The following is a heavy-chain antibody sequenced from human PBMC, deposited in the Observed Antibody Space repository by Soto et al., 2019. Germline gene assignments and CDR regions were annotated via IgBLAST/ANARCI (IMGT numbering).Heavy chain of an antibody. CDR1: GGSFSAYY. CDR3: ARGSGSSTGGTDYYYGMDV. CDR2: INHSGST. J-gene: IGHJ6*02. Sequence: SETLSLTCAVYGGSFSAYYWSWIRQPPGKGLEWIGEINHSGSTNYNTSLKSRVTISVDTSKNQFSLKLSSVTAADTAVYYCARGSGSSTGGTDYYYGMDVWGQGTTVTVSS. D-gene: IGHD3-10*01. V-gene: IGHV4-34*01.